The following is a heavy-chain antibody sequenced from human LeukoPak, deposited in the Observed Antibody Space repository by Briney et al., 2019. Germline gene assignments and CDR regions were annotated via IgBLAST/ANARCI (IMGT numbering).Heavy chain of an antibody. D-gene: IGHD2-21*01. CDR1: GFTFSTYF. CDR3: ARERQDTILHSGAFDI. J-gene: IGHJ3*02. CDR2: IASDGSHT. V-gene: IGHV3-30-3*01. Sequence: GRSLRLSCAASGFTFSTYFMHWVRQAPGKGLEWVADIASDGSHTFYVESVKGRFTISRDNSKNTLYSQMNSLRAEDTAVYFCARERQDTILHSGAFDIWGQGTMVTVSS.